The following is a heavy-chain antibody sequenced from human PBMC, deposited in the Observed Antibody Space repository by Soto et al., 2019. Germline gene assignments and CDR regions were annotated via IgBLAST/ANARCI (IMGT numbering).Heavy chain of an antibody. CDR3: AKVGDAYCENYYFDY. Sequence: LETLSLTWTVSGGSISSYYWIWIRQPPGKGLEWIGYIYYSGSTNYNPSLKSRVTISVDTSKNQFSLKLSSVTAAYTAVYYCAKVGDAYCENYYFDYWGQGPLVTVSS. CDR2: IYYSGST. CDR1: GGSISSYY. D-gene: IGHD3-16*01. V-gene: IGHV4-59*01. J-gene: IGHJ4*02.